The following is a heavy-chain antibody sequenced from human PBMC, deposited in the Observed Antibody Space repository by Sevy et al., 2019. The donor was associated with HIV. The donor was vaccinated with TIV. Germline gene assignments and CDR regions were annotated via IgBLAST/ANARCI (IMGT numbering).Heavy chain of an antibody. J-gene: IGHJ4*02. V-gene: IGHV3-21*01. CDR2: ISGRSSYI. D-gene: IGHD2-2*01. CDR3: SRDGGCSSTSCLLYFDS. CDR1: GFTFSSYW. Sequence: GGSLRLSCAASGFTFSSYWMHWVRQAPGKGLEWVSSISGRSSYIHYADSVRGRFTISRDNAKNSLYLQMNSLRVDDTAVSFCSRDGGCSSTSCLLYFDSWGQGAMVTVSS.